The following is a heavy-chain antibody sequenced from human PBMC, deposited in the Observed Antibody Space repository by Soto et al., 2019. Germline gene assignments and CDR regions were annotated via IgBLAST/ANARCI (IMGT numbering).Heavy chain of an antibody. CDR3: ARAPAGDYTLYHYYTMDV. Sequence: QVQLVASGGGVVQPGTSLRLSREASGFTFSDHAMHWVRQAPGKGLEWVAVVWFDGGNKFYTDSVKGRFTISRDNSKNTLFLQMNSLRVVDTAVYYCARAPAGDYTLYHYYTMDVWGQGTPVTVSS. V-gene: IGHV3-33*01. CDR2: VWFDGGNK. CDR1: GFTFSDHA. D-gene: IGHD4-17*01. J-gene: IGHJ6*02.